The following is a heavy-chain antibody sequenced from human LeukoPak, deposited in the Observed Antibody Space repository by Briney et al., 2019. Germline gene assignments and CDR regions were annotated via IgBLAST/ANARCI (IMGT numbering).Heavy chain of an antibody. V-gene: IGHV1-46*01. CDR3: ARVPRRRDGYRIFAY. CDR2: INPSGGST. CDR1: GYTFTSYY. J-gene: IGHJ4*02. Sequence: GASVKVSCKASGYTFTSYYMHWVRQAPGQGLEWMGIINPSGGSTSYAQKFQGRVTMTRDTSTSTVYMELSSLRSEDTAVYYCARVPRRRDGYRIFAYWGQGTLVTVSS. D-gene: IGHD5-24*01.